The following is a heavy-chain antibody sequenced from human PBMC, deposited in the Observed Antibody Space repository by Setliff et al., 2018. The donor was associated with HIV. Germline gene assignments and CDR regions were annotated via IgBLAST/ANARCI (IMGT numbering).Heavy chain of an antibody. CDR3: AGPRGDEAFDI. V-gene: IGHV1-69*10. CDR2: IISILEIT. J-gene: IGHJ3*02. D-gene: IGHD3-10*01. CDR1: GGTSSTHA. Sequence: SVKVSCKASGGTSSTHAMNWVRQAPGQGLEWIGQIISILEITDYAQKLQGRVTISADGPTNTFYMELSGLRSDDTAVYYCAGPRGDEAFDIWGQGTMVTVSS.